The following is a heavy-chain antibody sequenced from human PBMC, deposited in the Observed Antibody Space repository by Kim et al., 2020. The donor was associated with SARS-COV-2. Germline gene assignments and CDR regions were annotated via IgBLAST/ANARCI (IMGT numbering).Heavy chain of an antibody. CDR2: IYYSGST. D-gene: IGHD2-2*01. Sequence: SETLSLTCTVSGGSVSSGSYYWSWIRQPPGKGLEWIGYIYYSGSTNYNPSLKSRVTISVDTSKNQFSLKLSSVTAADTAVYYCAGWVLSNVVVPAAMLGDAFDNWGQGTMVTVSS. V-gene: IGHV4-61*01. J-gene: IGHJ3*02. CDR3: AGWVLSNVVVPAAMLGDAFDN. CDR1: GGSVSSGSYY.